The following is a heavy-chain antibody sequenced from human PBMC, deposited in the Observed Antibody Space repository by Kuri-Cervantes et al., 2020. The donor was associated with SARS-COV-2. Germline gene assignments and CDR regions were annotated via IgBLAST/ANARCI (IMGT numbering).Heavy chain of an antibody. CDR2: INSDGSST. J-gene: IGHJ4*02. Sequence: GGSLRLSCAASGFTFSSYWMHWVRQAPGKGLVWVSRINSDGSSTSYADSVKGRLTISRDNSKNTLYLQMNSLRAEDTAVYYCARVVFDTAMVYFDYWGQGTLVTVSS. CDR1: GFTFSSYW. D-gene: IGHD5-18*01. CDR3: ARVVFDTAMVYFDY. V-gene: IGHV3-74*01.